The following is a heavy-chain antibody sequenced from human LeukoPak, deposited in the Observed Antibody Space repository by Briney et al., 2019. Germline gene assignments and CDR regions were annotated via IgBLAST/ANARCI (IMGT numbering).Heavy chain of an antibody. CDR2: IYHSGST. Sequence: SETLSLTCTVSGYSISSGYYWGWIRQPPGKGLEWIGSIYHSGSTSYNPSLKSRATISVDTSKNQFSLKLSSVTAADTAVYYCARRLTGNYDFWSGYPFEYWGQGTLVTVSS. CDR1: GYSISSGYY. D-gene: IGHD3-3*01. V-gene: IGHV4-38-2*02. CDR3: ARRLTGNYDFWSGYPFEY. J-gene: IGHJ4*02.